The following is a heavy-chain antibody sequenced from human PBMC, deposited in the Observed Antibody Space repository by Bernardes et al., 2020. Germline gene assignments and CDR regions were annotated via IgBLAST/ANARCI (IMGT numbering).Heavy chain of an antibody. CDR1: GFTFSSYW. CDR2: IKQDGSEK. CDR3: ARDMRLVVITHRFDY. D-gene: IGHD3-22*01. V-gene: IGHV3-7*01. J-gene: IGHJ4*02. Sequence: GSMRLSCAASGFTFSSYWMSWVRQAPGKGLGWVANIKQDGSEKYYVDPVKGRFTISRDNAKNSLYLQMNSLRAEDTAVYYCARDMRLVVITHRFDYWGQGTLVTVSS.